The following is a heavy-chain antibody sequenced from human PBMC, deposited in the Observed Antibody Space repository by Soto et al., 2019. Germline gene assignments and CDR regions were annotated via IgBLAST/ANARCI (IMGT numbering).Heavy chain of an antibody. CDR2: IYYSGST. CDR3: ARRYGGNLDY. V-gene: IGHV4-59*08. Sequence: SETLSLTCTVSGGSISSYYWTWIRQPPGKGLEWIGYIYYSGSTNYNPSLKSRVTISIDTSKNQFSLKLSSVTAADTAVYYCARRYGGNLDYWGQGTLVTVSS. D-gene: IGHD2-15*01. CDR1: GGSISSYY. J-gene: IGHJ4*02.